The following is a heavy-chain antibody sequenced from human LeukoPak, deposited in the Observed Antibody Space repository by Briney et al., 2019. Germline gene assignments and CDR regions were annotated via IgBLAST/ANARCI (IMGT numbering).Heavy chain of an antibody. CDR3: ARDRVVAPARYYYYGMDV. V-gene: IGHV4-31*03. CDR1: GGSISSGGYY. D-gene: IGHD2-15*01. J-gene: IGHJ6*02. CDR2: IYYSGST. Sequence: SETLSLTCTVSGGSISSGGYYWSWIRQHPGKGLEWIGYIYYSGSTYYNPSLKSRVTISVDTSKNQFSLKLSSVTAADTAVYYCARDRVVAPARYYYYGMDVWGQGTTVTVSS.